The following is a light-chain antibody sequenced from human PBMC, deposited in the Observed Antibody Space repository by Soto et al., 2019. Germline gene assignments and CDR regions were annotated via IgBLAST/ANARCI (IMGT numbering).Light chain of an antibody. CDR2: MLS. CDR1: QSLLHINGYNY. CDR3: MQRTEFPIS. V-gene: IGKV2-40*01. Sequence: IVVTQAPLSLRVTPGEPAALSCRSRQSLLHINGYNYLDWYLQKPGQSPQXLIYMLSYRASGVPDRFSGSGSGTDLTLKISRVEAEDVAVYYCMQRTEFPISFGQGAKGDIK. J-gene: IGKJ1*01.